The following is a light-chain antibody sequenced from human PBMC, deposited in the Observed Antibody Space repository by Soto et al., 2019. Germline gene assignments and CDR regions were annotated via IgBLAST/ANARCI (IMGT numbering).Light chain of an antibody. V-gene: IGLV2-14*03. CDR3: SSYTSSSTVI. Sequence: QSALTQPASVSGSPGQSISISCTGTNRDVGTYNYVSWYQHHPGKAPKLMIYDVSNRPSGVSNRFSGSKSGNTASLTISGLQAEDQADYYCSSYTSSSTVIFGGGTKLTVL. J-gene: IGLJ2*01. CDR2: DVS. CDR1: NRDVGTYNY.